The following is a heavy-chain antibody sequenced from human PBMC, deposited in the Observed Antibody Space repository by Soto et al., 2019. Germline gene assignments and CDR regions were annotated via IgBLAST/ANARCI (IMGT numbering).Heavy chain of an antibody. J-gene: IGHJ4*02. V-gene: IGHV1-3*01. D-gene: IGHD1-1*01. CDR3: AKEEWNLKVFGY. Sequence: ASVKVSCKASGYTFTSYAMHWVRQAPGQRLEWMGWINAGNGNTKYSQKFQGRVTITRDTSASTAYMELSSLRSEDTAIYYCAKEEWNLKVFGYWGQGTLVTVSS. CDR2: INAGNGNT. CDR1: GYTFTSYA.